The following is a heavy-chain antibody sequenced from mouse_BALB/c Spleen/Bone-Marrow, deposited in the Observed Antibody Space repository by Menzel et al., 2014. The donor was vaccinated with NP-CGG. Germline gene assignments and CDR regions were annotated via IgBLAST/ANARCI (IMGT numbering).Heavy chain of an antibody. V-gene: IGHV1-87*01. CDR2: IYPGDGDT. D-gene: IGHD3-3*01. CDR1: GYTFTSYW. Sequence: QVQLQQSGAELARPGASVKLSCKASGYTFTSYWMQWVKQRPGQGLEWIGAIYPGDGDTRYTQKFKGKATLTADKSSSTAYMQLSSLASEDSAVYYCARSRPPAYWGQGTLVTVSA. CDR3: ARSRPPAY. J-gene: IGHJ3*01.